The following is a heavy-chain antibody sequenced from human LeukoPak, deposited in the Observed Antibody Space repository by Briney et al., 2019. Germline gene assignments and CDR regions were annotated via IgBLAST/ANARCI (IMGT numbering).Heavy chain of an antibody. J-gene: IGHJ4*02. CDR2: IYYSGST. CDR1: GGSISSSSYY. CDR3: ARQSGWYLYFDY. V-gene: IGHV4-39*01. Sequence: SETLSLTCTVSGGSISSSSYYWGWIRQPPGEGLEWIGSIYYSGSTYYNPSLKSRVTISVDTSKNQFSLKLSSVTAADTAVYYCARQSGWYLYFDYWGQGTLVTVSS. D-gene: IGHD6-19*01.